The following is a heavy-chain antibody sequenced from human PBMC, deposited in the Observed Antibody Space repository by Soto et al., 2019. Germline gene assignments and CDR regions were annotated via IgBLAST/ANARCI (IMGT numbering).Heavy chain of an antibody. Sequence: ASVKVSCKASGYTFTGYYMHWVRQAPGQGLEWMGWINPNSGGTNYAQKFQGRVTMTRDTSISTAYMELSRLRSDDTAVYYCAREPGIAAGIYGMDVWGQGTTVTVSS. CDR2: INPNSGGT. D-gene: IGHD6-13*01. CDR1: GYTFTGYY. J-gene: IGHJ6*02. CDR3: AREPGIAAGIYGMDV. V-gene: IGHV1-2*02.